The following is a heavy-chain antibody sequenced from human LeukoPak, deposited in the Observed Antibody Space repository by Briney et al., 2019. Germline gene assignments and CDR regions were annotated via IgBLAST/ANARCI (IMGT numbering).Heavy chain of an antibody. CDR2: INPSGGST. CDR3: ARARFGNYYFDS. J-gene: IGHJ4*02. D-gene: IGHD3-10*01. Sequence: ASVKVSCKASGYTFTSYYMHWVRQAPGQGLEWMGIINPSGGSTSYAQKFQGRVTMTRDTSTSTVYMELSSLRAEDTAVYYCARARFGNYYFDSWGQGTLVTVSS. CDR1: GYTFTSYY. V-gene: IGHV1-46*01.